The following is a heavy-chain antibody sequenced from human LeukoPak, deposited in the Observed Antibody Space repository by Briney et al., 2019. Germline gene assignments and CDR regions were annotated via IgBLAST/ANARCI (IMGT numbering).Heavy chain of an antibody. Sequence: GGSLRLSCAASGFTFSSYWMHWVRQAPGKGLVWVSRINSDGSSTSYADSVKGRFTISRDNAKDTLYLQMNSLRAEDTAVYYCASSLSPIVGQLDYWGQGTLVTVSS. CDR2: INSDGSST. CDR3: ASSLSPIVGQLDY. D-gene: IGHD1-26*01. J-gene: IGHJ4*02. CDR1: GFTFSSYW. V-gene: IGHV3-74*01.